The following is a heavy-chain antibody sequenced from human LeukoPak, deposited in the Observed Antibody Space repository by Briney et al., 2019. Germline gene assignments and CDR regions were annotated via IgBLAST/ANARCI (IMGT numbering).Heavy chain of an antibody. CDR1: GFTFSSYS. Sequence: PGGSLRLSCAASGFTFSSYSVNWVRQAPGKGLEWVSYISSSSSTIYYADSVKGRFTISRDNAKNSLYLQMNSLRDEDTAVYYCARTGVDVNIVVVIARDFDYWGQGTLVTVSS. J-gene: IGHJ4*02. D-gene: IGHD2-21*01. CDR3: ARTGVDVNIVVVIARDFDY. CDR2: ISSSSSTI. V-gene: IGHV3-48*02.